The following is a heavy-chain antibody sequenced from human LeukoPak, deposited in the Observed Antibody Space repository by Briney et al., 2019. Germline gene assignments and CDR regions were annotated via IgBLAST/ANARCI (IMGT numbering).Heavy chain of an antibody. CDR3: ATLLTYYYGSGSHDAFDI. Sequence: SETLSLTCAVSGYSISSGYYWGWIRQPPGKGLEWIGSIYHSGSTYYNPSLKSRVTISVDTSKNQFSLKLSSVTAADTAVYYCATLLTYYYGSGSHDAFDIWGQGTMVTVSS. CDR2: IYHSGST. V-gene: IGHV4-38-2*01. CDR1: GYSISSGYY. D-gene: IGHD3-10*01. J-gene: IGHJ3*02.